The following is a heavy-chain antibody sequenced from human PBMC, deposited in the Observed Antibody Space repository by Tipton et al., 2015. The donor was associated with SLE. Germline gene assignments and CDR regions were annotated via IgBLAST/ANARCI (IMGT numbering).Heavy chain of an antibody. V-gene: IGHV1-18*01. CDR3: ARDRSSGGSYYGAFDAFDF. J-gene: IGHJ3*01. CDR1: GYIFTSYG. Sequence: QLVQSGAEVKKPGASVKVSCKASGYIFTSYGISWVRQAPGQGLEWMGWISPYNSKRNYAQKFQDKVTMTTHTSTSTAYMELRSLRSDDTAVYYCARDRSSGGSYYGAFDAFDFWGQGTMVTVSS. D-gene: IGHD1-26*01. CDR2: ISPYNSKR.